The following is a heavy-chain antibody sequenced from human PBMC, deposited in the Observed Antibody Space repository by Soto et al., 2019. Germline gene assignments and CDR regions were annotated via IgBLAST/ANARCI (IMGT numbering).Heavy chain of an antibody. CDR3: AKGDYDILTGYYSRYYYYGMDV. CDR2: ISGSGGST. J-gene: IGHJ6*02. V-gene: IGHV3-23*01. CDR1: GFTFSSYA. D-gene: IGHD3-9*01. Sequence: PGGSLRLSCAASGFTFSSYAMSWVRQAPGKGLEWVSAISGSGGSTYYADSVKGRFTISRDNSKNTLYLQMNSLRAEDTAVYYCAKGDYDILTGYYSRYYYYGMDVWGQGTTVTVSS.